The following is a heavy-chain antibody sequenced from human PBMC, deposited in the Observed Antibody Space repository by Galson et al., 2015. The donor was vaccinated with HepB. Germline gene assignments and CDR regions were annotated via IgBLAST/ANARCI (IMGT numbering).Heavy chain of an antibody. V-gene: IGHV6-1*01. CDR1: GDSVSSHSAA. Sequence: CAISGDSVSSHSAAWNWIRQSPSRGLEWLGWTYYRSKWYNSYAVSVKSRITINPDTTKNQFTLQLNSVTPEDTAIYYCARQLAYCVANSCQIFFDYWGQGTLVTVSS. D-gene: IGHD2-21*01. J-gene: IGHJ4*02. CDR3: ARQLAYCVANSCQIFFDY. CDR2: TYYRSKWYN.